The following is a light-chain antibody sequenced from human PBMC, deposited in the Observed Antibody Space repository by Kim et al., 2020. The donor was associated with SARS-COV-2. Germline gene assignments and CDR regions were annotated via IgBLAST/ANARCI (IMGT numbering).Light chain of an antibody. Sequence: SVSPGERATLSCRASQSVSSSLAWYQRKPGQAPRLLIFGASTRATGIPARFSGSGSGTEFTLTISSLQSEDFAVYYCQQYNNWPYSFGQGTKLEI. V-gene: IGKV3-15*01. J-gene: IGKJ2*03. CDR3: QQYNNWPYS. CDR1: QSVSSS. CDR2: GAS.